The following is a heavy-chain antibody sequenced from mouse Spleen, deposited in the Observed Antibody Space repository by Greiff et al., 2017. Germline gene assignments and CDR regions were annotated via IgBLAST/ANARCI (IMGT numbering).Heavy chain of an antibody. Sequence: EVKLVESEGGLVQPGSSMKLSCTASGFTFSDYYMAWVRQVPEKGLEWVANINYDGSSTYYLDSLKSRFIISRDNAKNILYLQMSSLKSEDTATYYCARALPAMDYWGQGTSVTVSS. V-gene: IGHV5-16*01. CDR1: GFTFSDYY. CDR2: INYDGSST. J-gene: IGHJ4*01. CDR3: ARALPAMDY.